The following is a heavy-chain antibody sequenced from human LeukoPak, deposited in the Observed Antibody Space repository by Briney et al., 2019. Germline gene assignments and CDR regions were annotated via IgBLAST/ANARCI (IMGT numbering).Heavy chain of an antibody. J-gene: IGHJ4*02. CDR2: IYTSGST. V-gene: IGHV4-61*02. Sequence: SETLSLTCTVSGGSISSGSYYWSWIRQPAGKGLEWIGRIYTSGSTNYNPSLKSRVTISVDTSKNQFSLKLSSVTAADTAVYYCARSGSGYLRYYFDYWGQGTLVTVSS. D-gene: IGHD5-12*01. CDR3: ARSGSGYLRYYFDY. CDR1: GGSISSGSYY.